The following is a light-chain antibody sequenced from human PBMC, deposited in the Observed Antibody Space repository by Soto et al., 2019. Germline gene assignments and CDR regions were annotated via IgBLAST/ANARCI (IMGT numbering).Light chain of an antibody. CDR2: AAS. Sequence: DIQLTQSPSFLSASVGDRVTITCRASRGISSYLAWYQQKPGKAPKLLIYAASTLQSGVPSRFSGSGSGTEFTLTISSLQPEDFATYYCQQLNSYRALTFGGGTKVEIK. CDR3: QQLNSYRALT. V-gene: IGKV1-9*01. J-gene: IGKJ4*01. CDR1: RGISSY.